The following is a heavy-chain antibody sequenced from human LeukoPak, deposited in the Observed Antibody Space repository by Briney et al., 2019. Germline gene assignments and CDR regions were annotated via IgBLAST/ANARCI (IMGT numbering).Heavy chain of an antibody. CDR3: ARDRNIVVVPAANLFDP. D-gene: IGHD2-2*01. CDR1: GYTFPSHC. CDR2: ISAYNGNT. V-gene: IGHV1-18*01. Sequence: GASVKVSCKASGYTFPSHCISWVRQAPGQGLEWMGWISAYNGNTNYAQKLQGRVTMTTDTSTSTAYMELRSLRSDGTAVYYCARDRNIVVVPAANLFDPWGQGTLVTVSS. J-gene: IGHJ5*02.